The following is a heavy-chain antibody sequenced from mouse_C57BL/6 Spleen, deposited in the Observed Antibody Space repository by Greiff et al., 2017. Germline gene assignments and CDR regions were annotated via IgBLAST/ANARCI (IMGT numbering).Heavy chain of an antibody. Sequence: EVMLVESGGGLVQPKGSLKLSCAASGFTFNTYAMHWVRQAPGKGLEWVARIRSKSSNYATYYADSVKDRFTISRDDSQSMLYLQMNNLKTEDTAMYYCVRDRDSSGYPPMDYWGQGTSVTVSS. CDR1: GFTFNTYA. CDR2: IRSKSSNYAT. D-gene: IGHD3-2*02. J-gene: IGHJ4*01. V-gene: IGHV10-3*01. CDR3: VRDRDSSGYPPMDY.